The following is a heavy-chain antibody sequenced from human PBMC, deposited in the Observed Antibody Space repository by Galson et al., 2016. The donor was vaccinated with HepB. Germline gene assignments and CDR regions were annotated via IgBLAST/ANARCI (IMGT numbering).Heavy chain of an antibody. J-gene: IGHJ4*02. CDR1: VNSIRNYGGH. Sequence: ETLSLTCIVAVNSIRNYGGHGGWVRQSPGEWLVYIGGIPSSETSYYNPSLTSRVTVSTDMSRNQFFLSLTSVTAANTAIYYCVRLGTAAAVPNRRGTLYWSQGPRSPSPQ. CDR3: VRLGTAAAVPNRRGTLY. D-gene: IGHD6-13*01. CDR2: IPSSETS. V-gene: IGHV4-39*01.